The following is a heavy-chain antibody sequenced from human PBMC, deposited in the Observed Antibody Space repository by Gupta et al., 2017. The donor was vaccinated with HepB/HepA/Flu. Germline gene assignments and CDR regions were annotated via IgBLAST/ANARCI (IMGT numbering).Heavy chain of an antibody. CDR3: AKVTLSGAGKYDGDYFDY. CDR1: YGSYG. J-gene: IGHJ4*02. CDR2: ISYDGSNK. Sequence: YGSYGMHWVRQAPGKGLGWVAVISYDGSNKYYADSVKGRGTISRDNSKNTLYLQMNSLRAEDTAVYYCAKVTLSGAGKYDGDYFDYWVQGNLVTASS. V-gene: IGHV3-30*18. D-gene: IGHD3-10*01.